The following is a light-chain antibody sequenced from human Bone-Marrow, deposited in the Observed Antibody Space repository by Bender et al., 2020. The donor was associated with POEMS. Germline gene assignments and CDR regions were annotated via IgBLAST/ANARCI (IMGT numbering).Light chain of an antibody. CDR1: TSDVGTYDL. J-gene: IGLJ2*01. CDR2: EVS. V-gene: IGLV2-14*02. CDR3: VAWDDTLNGWV. Sequence: QSALTQPASVSGSPGQSITISCTGTTSDVGTYDLVSWYQQYPGKAPKVIIFEVSERPSGVSNRFSGSKSGTTASLAISGLHSEDEADYYCVAWDDTLNGWVFGGGTKLTVL.